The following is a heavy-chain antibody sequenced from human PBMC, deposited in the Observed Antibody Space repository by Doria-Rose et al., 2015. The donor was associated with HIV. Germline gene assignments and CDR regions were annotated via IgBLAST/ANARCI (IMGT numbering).Heavy chain of an antibody. Sequence: SGPVLVKPTETLTLTCTVSGVSLSSPGMGVGWIRQPPGKALEWLANMFSYDERSYKASLKSRLTISRDTSKSQVVLTMTDMDPVDTATYYCARIKSSRWYHKYYFDFWGQGTLVIVSA. D-gene: IGHD6-13*01. CDR2: MFSYDER. CDR3: ARIKSSRWYHKYYFDF. CDR1: GVSLSSPGMG. J-gene: IGHJ4*02. V-gene: IGHV2-26*01.